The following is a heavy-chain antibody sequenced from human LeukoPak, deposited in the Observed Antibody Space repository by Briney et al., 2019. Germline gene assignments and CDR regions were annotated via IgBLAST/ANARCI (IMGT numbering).Heavy chain of an antibody. CDR3: ARVAVAGSHPLPY. Sequence: ASVKVSCKASGFGFSTYDINWVRQAAGQGLEWMGWINPKSNNTGFAQRFQGRVTMTTNTSINIAYMELGSLTSEDTAVYYCARVAVAGSHPLPYWGQGTLVTVSS. CDR1: GFGFSTYD. D-gene: IGHD6-19*01. J-gene: IGHJ4*02. V-gene: IGHV1-8*01. CDR2: INPKSNNT.